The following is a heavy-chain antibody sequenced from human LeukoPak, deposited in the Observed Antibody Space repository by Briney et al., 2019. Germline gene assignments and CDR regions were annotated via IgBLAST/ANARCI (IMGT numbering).Heavy chain of an antibody. D-gene: IGHD5-18*01. CDR3: AREGTAMVPFDY. V-gene: IGHV1-69*13. J-gene: IGHJ4*02. Sequence: SVKVSCKASGGTFSSYAISWVRQAPGQGLEWMGGIIPTFGTANYAQKFQGRVTITADESTSTAYMELSSLRSEDTAVYYCAREGTAMVPFDYWGQGTLVTVSS. CDR2: IIPTFGTA. CDR1: GGTFSSYA.